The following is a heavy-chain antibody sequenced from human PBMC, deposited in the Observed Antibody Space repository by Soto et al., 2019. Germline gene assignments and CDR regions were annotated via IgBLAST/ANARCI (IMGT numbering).Heavy chain of an antibody. CDR3: ARGTVTLFGVVTPPDY. D-gene: IGHD3-3*01. V-gene: IGHV1-69*08. J-gene: IGHJ4*02. Sequence: QVQLVQSGAEVKRPGSSVKVSCKSSGGSFNSFHFNWVRQAPGQGLEWMGRIIPMLDRTQYAQMFQGRVTITAEKSTRTAYMEMSGLEAVDTAVYYCARGTVTLFGVVTPPDYWGQGTLVTVSS. CDR2: IIPMLDRT. CDR1: GGSFNSFH.